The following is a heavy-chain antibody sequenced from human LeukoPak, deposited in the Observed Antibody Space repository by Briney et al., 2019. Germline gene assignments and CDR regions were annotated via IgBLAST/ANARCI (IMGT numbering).Heavy chain of an antibody. CDR2: INQHGTDK. Sequence: GGSLRLSCAASGFTFSSYWMSWVRQAPGKGLEWVANINQHGTDKYYVDSVRGRFTISRDNPKNSLYLQMNSLRDEDTAVYYCVRDVGGRGGPTVTDYWGQGTLVTVSS. CDR3: VRDVGGRGGPTVTDY. CDR1: GFTFSSYW. J-gene: IGHJ4*02. D-gene: IGHD3-10*01. V-gene: IGHV3-7*01.